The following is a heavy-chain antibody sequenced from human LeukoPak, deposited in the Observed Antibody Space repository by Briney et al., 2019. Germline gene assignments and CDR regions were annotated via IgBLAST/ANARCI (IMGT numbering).Heavy chain of an antibody. CDR2: ISYDGSNK. Sequence: GGSLRLSCAASGFTFSSYAMHWVRQAPGKGLEWVAVISYDGSNKYYADSVKGRFTISRDNSKNTLYLQMNSLRAEDTAVYYCARGDLVGLVYYYYYGMDVWGQGTTVTVSS. V-gene: IGHV3-30-3*01. J-gene: IGHJ6*02. CDR1: GFTFSSYA. D-gene: IGHD2-8*02. CDR3: ARGDLVGLVYYYYYGMDV.